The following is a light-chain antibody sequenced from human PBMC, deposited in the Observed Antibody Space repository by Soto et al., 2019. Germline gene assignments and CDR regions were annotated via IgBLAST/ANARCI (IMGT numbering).Light chain of an antibody. CDR3: QQSYTTPYT. V-gene: IGKV1-39*01. J-gene: IGKJ2*01. Sequence: DIQMTQSPSSLSASVGDRVTITCRASQSISNFLNWYQQKPGKAPELLIYAASSLHSGVPSRFIGSGSGTNFTLTISSLQPEDFATYSCQQSYTTPYTFGQGPSWRSN. CDR1: QSISNF. CDR2: AAS.